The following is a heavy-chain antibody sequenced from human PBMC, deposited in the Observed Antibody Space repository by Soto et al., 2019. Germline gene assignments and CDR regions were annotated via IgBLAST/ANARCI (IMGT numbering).Heavy chain of an antibody. CDR2: IYSGGST. D-gene: IGHD3-10*01. CDR1: GFTVSSNY. J-gene: IGHJ4*02. V-gene: IGHV3-66*04. CDR3: AGLIWFGEFPSISFDY. Sequence: EVQLVESGGGLVQPGGSLRLSCAASGFTVSSNYMSWVRQAPGKGLEWVSVIYSGGSTYYAESAKSRFTISRDNPKKTLYLQMNSLRAEDTAVHYCAGLIWFGEFPSISFDYWGQGNLVTVAS.